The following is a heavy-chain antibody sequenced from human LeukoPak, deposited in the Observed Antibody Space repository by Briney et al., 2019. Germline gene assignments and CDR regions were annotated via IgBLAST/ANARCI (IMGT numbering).Heavy chain of an antibody. Sequence: PSETLSLTCTVSGYSISSGYYWGWIRQPPGKGLEWIGSIYHSGSANYNPSLKSRVTISVDTSKNQFSLKLSSVTAADTAVYYCARLTGYDWESSYDYWGQGTLVTVSS. V-gene: IGHV4-38-2*02. CDR2: IYHSGSA. D-gene: IGHD5-12*01. J-gene: IGHJ4*02. CDR1: GYSISSGYY. CDR3: ARLTGYDWESSYDY.